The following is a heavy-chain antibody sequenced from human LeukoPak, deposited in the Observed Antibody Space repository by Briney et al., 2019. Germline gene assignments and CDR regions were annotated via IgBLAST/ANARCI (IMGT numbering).Heavy chain of an antibody. CDR3: ARGVNWIDP. D-gene: IGHD6-13*01. J-gene: IGHJ5*02. CDR1: GGSISSYC. V-gene: IGHV4-59*01. CDR2: ISYSAIT. Sequence: TSETLSLTCTVSGGSISSYCWSWIRQPPGKGLEWIGYISYSAITNYNPALKSRVTISIDTSKNQFSLKLSSVTAADTAVYYCARGVNWIDPWGQGTLVTVSS.